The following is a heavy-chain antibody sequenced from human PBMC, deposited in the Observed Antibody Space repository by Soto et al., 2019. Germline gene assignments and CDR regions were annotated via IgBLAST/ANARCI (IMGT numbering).Heavy chain of an antibody. Sequence: EVYLAQSGAEVKKPGESLKISCKGSGYNFNRYWIGWVRQMPGKGLEWMGVIYPGDSDTRYSPSLQGQVTISADKSSSAAYLQWSSLQASDTATYYCARSLVKGTYEAFDIWGQGTMVTVSS. CDR2: IYPGDSDT. D-gene: IGHD6-13*01. J-gene: IGHJ3*02. CDR1: GYNFNRYW. V-gene: IGHV5-51*03. CDR3: ARSLVKGTYEAFDI.